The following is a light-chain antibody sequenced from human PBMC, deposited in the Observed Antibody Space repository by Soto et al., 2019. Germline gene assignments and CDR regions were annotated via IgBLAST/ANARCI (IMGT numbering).Light chain of an antibody. CDR2: EVS. CDR3: CSYTTSTHYF. Sequence: SSLTQPPSLSGSPGQSVTLSCPGNSSEIGSFNRVSWYQQTPGTAPKLMIYEVSNRPSGVPDRFSGSKSGNTASLTISGLQADDEADYYCCSYTTSTHYFFGTGTKVTVL. V-gene: IGLV2-18*02. CDR1: SSEIGSFNR. J-gene: IGLJ1*01.